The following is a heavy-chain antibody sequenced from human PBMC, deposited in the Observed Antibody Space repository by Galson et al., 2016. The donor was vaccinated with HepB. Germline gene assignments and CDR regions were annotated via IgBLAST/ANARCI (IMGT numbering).Heavy chain of an antibody. V-gene: IGHV3-15*01. CDR1: GFIFTDAW. CDR3: ATDLDYAPFDY. D-gene: IGHD4-17*01. J-gene: IGHJ4*02. Sequence: SLRLSCAASGFIFTDAWLSWVRQAPGKGLEWVGRIKSKTRGGTTDYDESVKGRFTISRDDSKNTVYLQMNGLKTEDTAVYFCATDLDYAPFDYWGQGTLVTVSS. CDR2: IKSKTRGGTT.